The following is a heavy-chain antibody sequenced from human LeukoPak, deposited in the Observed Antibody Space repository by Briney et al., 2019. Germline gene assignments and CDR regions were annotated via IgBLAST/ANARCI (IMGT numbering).Heavy chain of an antibody. D-gene: IGHD4-17*01. V-gene: IGHV1-46*01. J-gene: IGHJ4*02. CDR3: ARVRDYGDYGY. CDR1: GYTFTSYY. CDR2: INLRGGST. Sequence: GASVKVSCKASGYTFTSYYIHWVRQPPGQGLEWMGIINLRGGSTSYAQKFQGRVTMTRDTSTSTVYMELSSLRSEDTAVYYCARVRDYGDYGYWGQGTLVTVSS.